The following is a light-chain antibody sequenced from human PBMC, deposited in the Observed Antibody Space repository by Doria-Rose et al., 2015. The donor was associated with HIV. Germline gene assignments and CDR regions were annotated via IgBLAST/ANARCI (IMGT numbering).Light chain of an antibody. CDR1: QSFSSTY. V-gene: IGKV3-20*01. CDR2: DGS. Sequence: TQSPGTLSLPPGERATLSCRASQSFSSTYLAWYQQKPGQAPSLLIYDGSTRATGIPDRFSASGSGTDFTLTINRLEPEDFALYYCHQYGTSWTFGQ. CDR3: HQYGTSWT. J-gene: IGKJ1*01.